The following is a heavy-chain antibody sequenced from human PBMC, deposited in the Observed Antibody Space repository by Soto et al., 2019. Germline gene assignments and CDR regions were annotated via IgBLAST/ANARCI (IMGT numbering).Heavy chain of an antibody. CDR3: AGEAGGLFCSGDSCYSGWFDS. D-gene: IGHD2-15*01. V-gene: IGHV1-3*01. CDR2: INAGNGNT. CDR1: GYTFTNYV. Sequence: QVQLVQSGAEVKRPGASVNVSCKASGYTFTNYVVHWVRQAPGQRLEWMGWINAGNGNTRHSAKFQGRVTSTSDSSASAAYMELSSLRSEDTAVYYCAGEAGGLFCSGDSCYSGWFDSWGQGTPVTVSS. J-gene: IGHJ5*01.